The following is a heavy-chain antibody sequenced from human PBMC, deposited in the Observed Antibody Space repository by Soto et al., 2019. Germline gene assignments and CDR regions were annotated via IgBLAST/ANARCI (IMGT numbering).Heavy chain of an antibody. J-gene: IGHJ4*02. Sequence: SVKVSCKASGYTFTGLYIHWVRLAPGQGLEWMGWINPNSGGTNYAEKFQGRVTMTRDTSISTAYMELSSLRSDDTAVYYCARDHGWWSFDYWGQGALVTVSS. CDR1: GYTFTGLY. CDR2: INPNSGGT. V-gene: IGHV1-2*02. D-gene: IGHD2-8*02. CDR3: ARDHGWWSFDY.